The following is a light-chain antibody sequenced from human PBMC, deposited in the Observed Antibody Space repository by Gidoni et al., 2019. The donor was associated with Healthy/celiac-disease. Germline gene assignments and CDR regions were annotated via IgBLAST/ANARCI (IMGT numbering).Light chain of an antibody. CDR2: GAS. J-gene: IGKJ2*01. CDR3: QQYNSSPPVYT. Sequence: IVMTQSPATLSVSPGEGAPPSCSASPSVSSNLAWYQQKPGQAPRLLIYGASTRATGIPARFSGSGSGTEFTLTISSLQSEDFAVYYCQQYNSSPPVYTFGQGTKLEIK. CDR1: PSVSSN. V-gene: IGKV3-15*01.